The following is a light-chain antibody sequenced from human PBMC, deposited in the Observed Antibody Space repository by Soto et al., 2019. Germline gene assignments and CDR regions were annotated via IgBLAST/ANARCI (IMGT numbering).Light chain of an antibody. V-gene: IGKV3-15*01. CDR3: QQSYSPPPIT. Sequence: ERRMTQSPTTLSVSPGGRATLSCRTSHSVDSNLAWYQQKPGQAPRLLIYGASTRATGIPARFSGSGSGTDFTLTISSLQPVDFATYYCQQSYSPPPITFGQGTRLEIK. J-gene: IGKJ5*01. CDR2: GAS. CDR1: HSVDSN.